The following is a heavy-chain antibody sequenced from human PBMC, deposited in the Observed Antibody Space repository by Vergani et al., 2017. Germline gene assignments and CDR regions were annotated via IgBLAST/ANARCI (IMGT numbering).Heavy chain of an antibody. J-gene: IGHJ4*02. Sequence: EVKLVESGGGLVKPGGSLRLSCAASGFTFSSYSMNWVRQSPGKGLEWVSSISSSSSYIYYADSVKGRFTISRYNAKNSLYLQMNSLIAEDTAVYYCARDKDYYGSGSSFDYWGQGTLVTVSS. D-gene: IGHD3-10*01. CDR3: ARDKDYYGSGSSFDY. V-gene: IGHV3-21*01. CDR1: GFTFSSYS. CDR2: ISSSSSYI.